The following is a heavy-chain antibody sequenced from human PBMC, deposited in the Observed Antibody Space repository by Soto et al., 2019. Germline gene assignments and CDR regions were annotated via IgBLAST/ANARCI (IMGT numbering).Heavy chain of an antibody. CDR2: ISGSGGST. Sequence: GGSLRLSCAASGFTFISLAMRWVRQGTGKGLEWVSAISGSGGSTYYADSVKGRLTISRDNSKNTLYLQMNSLRAEDTAVYYCASTTVDCTNGVCFTFDYWGQGTLVTVSS. J-gene: IGHJ4*02. CDR3: ASTTVDCTNGVCFTFDY. V-gene: IGHV3-23*01. D-gene: IGHD2-8*01. CDR1: GFTFISLA.